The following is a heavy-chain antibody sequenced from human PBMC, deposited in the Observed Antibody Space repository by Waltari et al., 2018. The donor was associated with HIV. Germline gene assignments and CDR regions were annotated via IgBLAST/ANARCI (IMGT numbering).Heavy chain of an antibody. D-gene: IGHD3-22*01. J-gene: IGHJ4*02. CDR3: AKAYYENTAYYYDF. Sequence: EVQLLESGGGLVQPGGSRRLSCAASGFAYVSYAITLVRQSPERGLEWVATVSGSGAKSFYADTVKGRFTISRDNSKNTVFLQMNSLRAADTAIYYCAKAYYENTAYYYDFWGRGTRVTVSS. CDR2: VSGSGAKS. CDR1: GFAYVSYA. V-gene: IGHV3-23*01.